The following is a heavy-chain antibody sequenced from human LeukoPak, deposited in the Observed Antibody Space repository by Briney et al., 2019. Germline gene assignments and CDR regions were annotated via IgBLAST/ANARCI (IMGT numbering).Heavy chain of an antibody. CDR2: IKSKTDGGTT. D-gene: IGHD2-15*01. V-gene: IGHV3-15*01. CDR1: GGSISSYY. J-gene: IGHJ4*02. Sequence: ETLSLTCTVSGGSISSYYWTWIRQALGKGLEWVGRIKSKTDGGTTDYAAPVKGRFTISRDDSKNTLYLQMNSLKTEDTAVYYCTTDRGLCSGGSCYSRVDYWGQGTLVTVSS. CDR3: TTDRGLCSGGSCYSRVDY.